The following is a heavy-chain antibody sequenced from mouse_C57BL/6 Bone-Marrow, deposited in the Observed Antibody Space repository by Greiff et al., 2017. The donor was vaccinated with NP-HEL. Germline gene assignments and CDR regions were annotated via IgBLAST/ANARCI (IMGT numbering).Heavy chain of an antibody. D-gene: IGHD2-12*01. V-gene: IGHV2-2*01. CDR2: IWRGGST. CDR3: ARHGDYSNDRDAMDY. Sequence: VQRVESGPGLVQPSQSLSITCTVSGFSLTSYGVHWVRQSPGQGLEWLGVIWRGGSTAYNAAFISRLSISKDNSKSQGLFKMNSLQADDTAIYYCARHGDYSNDRDAMDYWGQGTSVTVSS. CDR1: GFSLTSYG. J-gene: IGHJ4*01.